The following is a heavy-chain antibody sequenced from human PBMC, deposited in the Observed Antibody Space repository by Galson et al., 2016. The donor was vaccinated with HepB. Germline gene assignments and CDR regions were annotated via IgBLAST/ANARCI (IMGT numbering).Heavy chain of an antibody. J-gene: IGHJ4*02. Sequence: SLRLSCAASGFTFSSYAMSWVRQAPGKGLEWVSSLSHNGGGAYYAESVKDRFAISRDNSKNTLYLQMNSLRAEDTAVYYCAKVIPSTIIIINALDFWGQGTLVTVSS. CDR2: LSHNGGGA. CDR3: AKVIPSTIIIINALDF. D-gene: IGHD3/OR15-3a*01. V-gene: IGHV3-23*01. CDR1: GFTFSSYA.